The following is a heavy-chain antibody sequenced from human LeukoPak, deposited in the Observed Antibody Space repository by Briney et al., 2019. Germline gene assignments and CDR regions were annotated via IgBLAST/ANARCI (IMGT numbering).Heavy chain of an antibody. J-gene: IGHJ6*03. Sequence: PSETLSLTCAVYGGSFSDYSWSWIRQPPGKGLEWIGEINHSGSTNYNPSLKSRVTISVDTSKNQFSLKLSSVTAADTAVYYCARGLTTRFTIFGVDHYYYYYYMDVWGKGTTVTVSS. CDR3: ARGLTTRFTIFGVDHYYYYYYMDV. D-gene: IGHD3-3*01. CDR1: GGSFSDYS. CDR2: INHSGST. V-gene: IGHV4-34*01.